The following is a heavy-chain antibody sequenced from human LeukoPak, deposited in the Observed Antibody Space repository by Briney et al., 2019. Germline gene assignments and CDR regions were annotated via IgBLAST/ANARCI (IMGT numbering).Heavy chain of an antibody. D-gene: IGHD3-3*01. J-gene: IGHJ6*03. CDR2: INHSGST. V-gene: IGHV4-34*01. CDR3: ARARITIFGVVNLYYYYMDV. Sequence: SETLSLTCAVCGGSFSGYYWSWIRQPPGKGLEWIGEINHSGSTNYNPSLKSRVTISVDTSKNQFSLKLSSVTAADTAVYYCARARITIFGVVNLYYYYMDVWGKGTTVTVSS. CDR1: GGSFSGYY.